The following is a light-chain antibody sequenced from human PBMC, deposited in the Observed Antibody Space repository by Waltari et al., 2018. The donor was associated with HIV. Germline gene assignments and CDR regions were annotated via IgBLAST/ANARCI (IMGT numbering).Light chain of an antibody. CDR1: NSNLGTSH. CDR3: ATWDDSLIWV. CDR2: RNN. V-gene: IGLV1-47*01. J-gene: IGLJ3*02. Sequence: QPVLTPPPSASGTPGHGVTIPCSGSNSNLGTSHVYWYQHLPGMAPKLLLYRNNRRPSGIPDRFSGSRSGTSASLAISGLRSEDEADYYCATWDDSLIWVFGGGTKLTVL.